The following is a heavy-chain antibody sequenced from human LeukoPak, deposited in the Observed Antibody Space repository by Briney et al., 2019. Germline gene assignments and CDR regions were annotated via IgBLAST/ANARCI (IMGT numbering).Heavy chain of an antibody. CDR3: ARVQWIQLFRAFDI. J-gene: IGHJ3*02. CDR2: IYSGGST. CDR1: GFTVSSNY. V-gene: IGHV3-66*01. Sequence: GGSLRLSCEASGFTVSSNYMNWVRQAPGKGLECVSVIYSGGSTYYADSVKGRFTISRDNSKNTLYLQMGSLRAEDMAVYYCARVQWIQLFRAFDIWGQGTMVTVSS. D-gene: IGHD5-18*01.